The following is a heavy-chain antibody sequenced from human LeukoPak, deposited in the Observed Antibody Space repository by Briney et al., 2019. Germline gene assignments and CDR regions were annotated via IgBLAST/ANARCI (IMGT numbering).Heavy chain of an antibody. CDR2: ISSSSDTI. V-gene: IGHV3-48*02. CDR1: GFSFITYS. CDR3: AREYYSCYNRYYFFGIHV. D-gene: IGHD5-12*01. Sequence: GGSLRLTFAASGFSFITYSMNWVRQAPGKGLEWISYISSSSDTIIYAGSVKGRFTISRDNGRHLLYLQMNSLGDEDMAVYYCAREYYSCYNRYYFFGIHVWGQGTTVTVSS. J-gene: IGHJ6*02.